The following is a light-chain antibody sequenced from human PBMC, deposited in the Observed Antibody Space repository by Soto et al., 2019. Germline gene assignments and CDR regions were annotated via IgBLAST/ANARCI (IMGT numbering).Light chain of an antibody. Sequence: AIRMTQSPSSFSASTGDRVTITCRASQGISSYLAWYQQKPGKTPKLLIYAASTLQSGVPSRFSGSGSGTDFTLTISCLQSEDFATDYCQQYYSYPLTFGGGTKVEIK. CDR3: QQYYSYPLT. V-gene: IGKV1-8*01. J-gene: IGKJ4*01. CDR2: AAS. CDR1: QGISSY.